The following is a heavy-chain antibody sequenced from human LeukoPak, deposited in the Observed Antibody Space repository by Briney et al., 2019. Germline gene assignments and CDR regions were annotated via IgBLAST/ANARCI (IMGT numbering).Heavy chain of an antibody. CDR2: ISYDGSNN. D-gene: IGHD6-13*01. J-gene: IGHJ5*02. CDR1: GFTFSRSA. Sequence: PGRSLRLSCAASGFTFSRSAVHWVRQAPGKGLEWVAVISYDGSNNYYADSVKGRFTISRGNSKNTLYLQMNSLRAEDTAVYYCAKAAAAGPRDHNWFDPWGQGTLVTVSS. V-gene: IGHV3-30*18. CDR3: AKAAAAGPRDHNWFDP.